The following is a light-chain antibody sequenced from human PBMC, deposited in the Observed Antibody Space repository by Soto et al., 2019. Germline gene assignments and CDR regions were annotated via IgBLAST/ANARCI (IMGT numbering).Light chain of an antibody. CDR1: SSNIAKIY. V-gene: IGLV1-51*02. CDR3: GTWDTSLSVV. Sequence: QSVLTQPPSVSAAPGQKVTISCSGSSSNIAKIYVSWYQQFPGEAPRLLNYENDKRPSGIPDRFSASKSGTSATLDITGLQTGDEADYYCGTWDTSLSVVFGGGTKLTVL. CDR2: END. J-gene: IGLJ3*02.